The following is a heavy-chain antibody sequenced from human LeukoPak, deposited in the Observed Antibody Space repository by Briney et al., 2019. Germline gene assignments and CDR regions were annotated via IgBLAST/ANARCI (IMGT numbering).Heavy chain of an antibody. D-gene: IGHD3-10*01. CDR1: GGSFSGYY. CDR2: INHSGST. CDR3: ARHGYYYGSGSYPY. V-gene: IGHV4-34*01. Sequence: SETLSLTCAVYGGSFSGYYWSWIRHPPGKGLEWIGEINHSGSTNYNPSLKSRVTISVDTSKNQFSLKLSSVTAADTAVYYCARHGYYYGSGSYPYWGQGTLVTVSS. J-gene: IGHJ4*02.